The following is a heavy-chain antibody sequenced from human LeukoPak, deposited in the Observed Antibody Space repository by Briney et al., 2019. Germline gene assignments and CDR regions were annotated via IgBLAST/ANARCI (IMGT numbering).Heavy chain of an antibody. CDR2: IRSSSSTI. V-gene: IGHV3-48*02. D-gene: IGHD4-17*01. CDR1: GFTFSSYS. CDR3: ARVRAVTTFRDAFDI. Sequence: PGGSLRLSCAASGFTFSSYSMNWVRQAPGKGLEWLSYIRSSSSTIYYADSVKGRFTISRDNAKNSLYLQMNSLSDEDTAVYYCARVRAVTTFRDAFDIWGQGTMVTVSS. J-gene: IGHJ3*02.